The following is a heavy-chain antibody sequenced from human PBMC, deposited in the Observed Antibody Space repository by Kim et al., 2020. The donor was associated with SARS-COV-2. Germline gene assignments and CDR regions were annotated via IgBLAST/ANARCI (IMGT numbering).Heavy chain of an antibody. J-gene: IGHJ4*02. Sequence: GGSLRLSCAASGFTFSTYAMSWVRQAPGKGLEWVSTTSNSGASTDSADSGKGRFTISRDNSKNTLYLQMNSLRAEDTAVYYCAKLGLRLGGDYWGQGTLVTVSS. D-gene: IGHD3-16*01. CDR2: TSNSGAST. V-gene: IGHV3-23*01. CDR1: GFTFSTYA. CDR3: AKLGLRLGGDY.